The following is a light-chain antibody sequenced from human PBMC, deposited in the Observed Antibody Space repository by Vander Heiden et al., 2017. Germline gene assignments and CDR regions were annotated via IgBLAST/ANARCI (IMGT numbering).Light chain of an antibody. CDR2: AAS. J-gene: IGKJ1*01. Sequence: DGQMTQSPSCLSASDRDRVTIRCRASQYMRNYLNWFHQKPGRAPQLLISAASILQSGVPSRFNGSGSGTYFTLTITNLQPEDFATYYCQQTYSTFLTFVQGTKVEIK. CDR1: QYMRNY. CDR3: QQTYSTFLT. V-gene: IGKV1-39*01.